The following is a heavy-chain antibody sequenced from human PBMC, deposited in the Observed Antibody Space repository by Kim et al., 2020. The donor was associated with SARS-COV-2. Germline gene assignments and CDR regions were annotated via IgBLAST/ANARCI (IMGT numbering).Heavy chain of an antibody. Sequence: SETLSLTCTVSGGSISSYYWSWIRQPPGKGLEWIGYIYYSGSTNYNPSLKSRVTISVDTSKNQFSLKLSSVTAADTAVYYCARIYGGKDPDYYYGMDVWGQGTTVTVSS. CDR1: GGSISSYY. J-gene: IGHJ6*02. D-gene: IGHD2-15*01. V-gene: IGHV4-59*01. CDR3: ARIYGGKDPDYYYGMDV. CDR2: IYYSGST.